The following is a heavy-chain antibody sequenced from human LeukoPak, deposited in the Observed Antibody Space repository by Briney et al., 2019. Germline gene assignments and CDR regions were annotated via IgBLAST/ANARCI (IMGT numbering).Heavy chain of an antibody. Sequence: SETLSLTCAVYGGSFSGYYWSWIRQPPGKGLEWIGEINHSGSTNYNPSLKSRVTISVDTSKNQFSLKLSSVTAADTAVYYCARRWATVRPRGYFDYWGQGTLVTVSS. D-gene: IGHD4-17*01. CDR3: ARRWATVRPRGYFDY. V-gene: IGHV4-34*01. CDR1: GGSFSGYY. CDR2: INHSGST. J-gene: IGHJ4*02.